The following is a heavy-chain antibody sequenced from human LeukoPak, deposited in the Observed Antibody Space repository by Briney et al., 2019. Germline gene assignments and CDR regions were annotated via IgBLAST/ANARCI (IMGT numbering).Heavy chain of an antibody. CDR2: INSDGSTT. D-gene: IGHD3-16*01. Sequence: PGGSLRLSCTASGFIFSSYWMHWVRQAPGKGLVWVSRINSDGSTTAYADSVKGRFTISRDNAKNTLYLQTNSLRAEDTAVYYCTSDLSLGYGGQGTLVTVSA. CDR3: TSDLSLGY. V-gene: IGHV3-74*01. CDR1: GFIFSSYW. J-gene: IGHJ4*02.